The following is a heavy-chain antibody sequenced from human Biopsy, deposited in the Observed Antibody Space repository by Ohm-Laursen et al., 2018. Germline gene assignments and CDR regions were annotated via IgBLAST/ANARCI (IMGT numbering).Heavy chain of an antibody. D-gene: IGHD4-23*01. V-gene: IGHV4-59*01. CDR2: ISYTGYT. J-gene: IGHJ4*02. Sequence: SETLSLTCTVSGGSISSYYWSWIRQPPGKGLEWIGHISYTGYTSYNASLKSRVTISVDTSRNHFSLRLSSLTAADTAVYYCARGSNDFGGLYFPRWGQGTLLTVSS. CDR1: GGSISSYY. CDR3: ARGSNDFGGLYFPR.